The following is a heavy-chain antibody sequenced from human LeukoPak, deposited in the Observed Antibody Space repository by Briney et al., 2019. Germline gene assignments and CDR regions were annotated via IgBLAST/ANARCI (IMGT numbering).Heavy chain of an antibody. CDR1: GVSISSSSYY. D-gene: IGHD6-25*01. Sequence: SETLSLTCTVSGVSISSSSYYWGWIRQPPGKGLEWIGSIYSSGSTYYNSSLKSRVTISIDTSKNQVSLKMSSVTAADTAVYYCAKSGGYGLIDYWGQGTLVIVSS. V-gene: IGHV4-39*01. J-gene: IGHJ4*01. CDR3: AKSGGYGLIDY. CDR2: IYSSGST.